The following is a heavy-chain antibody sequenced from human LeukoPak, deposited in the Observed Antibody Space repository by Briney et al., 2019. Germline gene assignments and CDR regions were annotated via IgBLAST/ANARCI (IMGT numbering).Heavy chain of an antibody. CDR1: GGTFSSYA. Sequence: SVKVSCKASGGTFSSYAIGWVRQAPGQGLEWMGRIIPIFGTANYAQKFQGRVTITTDESTSTAYMELSSLRSEDTAVYYCARGSTIFGVVILDYWGQGTLVTVSS. J-gene: IGHJ4*02. CDR3: ARGSTIFGVVILDY. V-gene: IGHV1-69*05. D-gene: IGHD3-3*01. CDR2: IIPIFGTA.